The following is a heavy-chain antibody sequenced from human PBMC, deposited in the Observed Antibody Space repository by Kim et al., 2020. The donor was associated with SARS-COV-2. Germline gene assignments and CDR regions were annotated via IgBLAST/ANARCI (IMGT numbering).Heavy chain of an antibody. CDR3: ARAVSSSGWYADRWWFDP. D-gene: IGHD6-19*01. J-gene: IGHJ5*02. CDR1: GYTFTSYG. V-gene: IGHV1-18*01. CDR2: ISADNGNT. Sequence: ASVKVSCKASGYTFTSYGISWVRQAPGQGLEWMGWISADNGNTNYAQNLQGRVTMTTDTSTSTAYMELRSLRSEDTAVYYCARAVSSSGWYADRWWFDPWGPGTLRTVSS.